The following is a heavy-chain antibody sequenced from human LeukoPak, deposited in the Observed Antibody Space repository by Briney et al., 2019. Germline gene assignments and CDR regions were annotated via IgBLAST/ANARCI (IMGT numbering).Heavy chain of an antibody. CDR3: TTDLYCSSTSCYGSPRWYYFDY. D-gene: IGHD2-2*01. V-gene: IGHV3-15*01. Sequence: GSLRLSCAASGFTFSNAWMSWVRQAPGKGLEWVGRIKSKTDGGTTDYAAPVKGRFTISRDDSKNTLYPQMNSLKTEDTAVYYCTTDLYCSSTSCYGSPRWYYFDYWGQGTLVTVSS. CDR2: IKSKTDGGTT. CDR1: GFTFSNAW. J-gene: IGHJ4*02.